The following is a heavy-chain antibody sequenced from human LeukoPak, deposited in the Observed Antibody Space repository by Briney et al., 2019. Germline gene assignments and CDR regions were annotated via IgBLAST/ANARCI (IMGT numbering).Heavy chain of an antibody. CDR2: IIPIFGTA. CDR3: ASALGDYGDYFDY. Sequence: GSSVKVSCKASVGTFSSYAISWVLQAPGQGLEWMGGIIPIFGTANYAQKFQGRVTITTDESTSTAYMELSSLRSEDTAVYYCASALGDYGDYFDYWGQGTLVTVSS. D-gene: IGHD4-17*01. V-gene: IGHV1-69*05. CDR1: VGTFSSYA. J-gene: IGHJ4*02.